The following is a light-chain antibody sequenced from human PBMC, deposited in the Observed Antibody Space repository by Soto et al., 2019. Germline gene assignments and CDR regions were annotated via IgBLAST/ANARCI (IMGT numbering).Light chain of an antibody. CDR3: FSFTTTSTHV. J-gene: IGLJ1*01. Sequence: QSALTQPASLSGSPGQSITIACIGTNSKIGAYDYVSWFQQHPGKAPKLMISEVNTRPSGVSKRFSGSKSGNTAYLTISALQFEDEAEYSFFSFTTTSTHVFGTETKGTGL. CDR1: NSKIGAYDY. CDR2: EVN. V-gene: IGLV2-14*01.